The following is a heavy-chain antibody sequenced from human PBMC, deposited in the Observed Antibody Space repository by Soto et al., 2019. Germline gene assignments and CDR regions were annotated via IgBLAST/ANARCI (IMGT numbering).Heavy chain of an antibody. V-gene: IGHV1-46*01. CDR3: ARVPYLVRGAISTSVWFDP. Sequence: ASVKVSCKASGYTFTSYYMHWVRQAPGQGLEWMGIINPSGGSTSYAQKFQGRVTMTRDTSTSTVYMELSSLRSEDTALYYCARVPYLVRGAISTSVWFDPWGQGTLVTVSS. J-gene: IGHJ5*02. CDR2: INPSGGST. CDR1: GYTFTSYY. D-gene: IGHD3-10*01.